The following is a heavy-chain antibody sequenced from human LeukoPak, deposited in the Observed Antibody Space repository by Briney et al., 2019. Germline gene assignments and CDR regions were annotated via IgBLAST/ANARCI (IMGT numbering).Heavy chain of an antibody. CDR2: INDRGHT. V-gene: IGHV4-34*01. Sequence: ASETLSLTCAVYGVSFSGYHWNWIRQSPEKGLEWIGEINDRGHTNYNPSLKSRVTVSVDTSKNQFSLKLSSVTAADTAVYYCARAQSYSSALYYFDYWGQGTLVTVSS. CDR3: ARAQSYSSALYYFDY. CDR1: GVSFSGYH. J-gene: IGHJ4*02. D-gene: IGHD6-19*01.